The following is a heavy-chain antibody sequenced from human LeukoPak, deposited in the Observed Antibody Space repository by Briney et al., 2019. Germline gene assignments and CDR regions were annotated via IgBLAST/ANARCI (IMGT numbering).Heavy chain of an antibody. J-gene: IGHJ4*02. CDR2: INWNGGST. V-gene: IGHV3-20*04. Sequence: GGSLRRSCSASGFTFDDYGMRWVRPAPGKGLEWVFNINWNGGSTGYEYSVKGRFTSSRYNAKTSLDLQMNSLAAEDTASYYCARAETTGIQVWLPVHNWGQGTLVTVSS. CDR1: GFTFDDYG. CDR3: ARAETTGIQVWLPVHN. D-gene: IGHD5-18*01.